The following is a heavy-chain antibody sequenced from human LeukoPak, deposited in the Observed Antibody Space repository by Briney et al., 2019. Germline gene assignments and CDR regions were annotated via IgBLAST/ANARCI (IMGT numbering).Heavy chain of an antibody. CDR1: GFTFSSYA. V-gene: IGHV3-30*14. J-gene: IGHJ4*02. CDR3: ARAGYSGYDSPAWDY. Sequence: GGSLRLSCAASGFTFSSYAMHWVRQAPGKGLEWVVVISDNGSYKYYADSVKGRFTISRDNSKNTLYLQMNSLRAEDTAVYYGARAGYSGYDSPAWDYWAQGTLVTVS. D-gene: IGHD5-12*01. CDR2: ISDNGSYK.